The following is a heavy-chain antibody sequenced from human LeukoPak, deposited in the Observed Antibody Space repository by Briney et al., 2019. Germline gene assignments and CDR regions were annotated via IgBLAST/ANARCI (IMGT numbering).Heavy chain of an antibody. J-gene: IGHJ4*02. CDR2: ISGSGGST. CDR1: GFTFSSYA. V-gene: IGHV3-23*01. Sequence: PAGSLRLSCAASGFTFSSYAMSWVRQAPGKGLEWVSAISGSGGSTYYADSVKGRFTISRDNSKNTLYLQMNSLRAEDTAVYYCAKIKAVAKYYFDYWGQGTPVTVSS. CDR3: AKIKAVAKYYFDY. D-gene: IGHD6-19*01.